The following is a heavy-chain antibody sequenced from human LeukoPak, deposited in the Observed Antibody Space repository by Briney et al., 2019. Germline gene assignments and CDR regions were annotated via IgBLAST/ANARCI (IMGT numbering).Heavy chain of an antibody. CDR1: GFTFNTYV. D-gene: IGHD6-19*01. J-gene: IGHJ4*02. V-gene: IGHV3-23*01. Sequence: GGSLRLSCAASGFTFNTYVMSWVRQTPGKGLQWVSSIKSGGGTDYADSVKGRFTISSDNSRNTLYLQMNSLRAEDTARDYCTKVRPPPGSGWYGGDDYWGQGTLVTVSS. CDR2: IKSGGGT. CDR3: TKVRPPPGSGWYGGDDY.